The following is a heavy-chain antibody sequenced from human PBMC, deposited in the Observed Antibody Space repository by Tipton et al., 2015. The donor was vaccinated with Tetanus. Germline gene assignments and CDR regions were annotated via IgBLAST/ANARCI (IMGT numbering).Heavy chain of an antibody. CDR2: IYYSGST. J-gene: IGHJ3*02. CDR3: ARTWGVWVTSIDAFDI. V-gene: IGHV4-30-2*03. CDR1: GGSVRSGDYY. Sequence: TLSLTCTVSGGSVRSGDYYWSWIRQPPGKGLEWIGNIYYSGSTDYNPSLKSRVAISVDTSKNQFSLKLSSVTAADTAVYYCARTWGVWVTSIDAFDIWGQGTKVAVSS. D-gene: IGHD3-16*01.